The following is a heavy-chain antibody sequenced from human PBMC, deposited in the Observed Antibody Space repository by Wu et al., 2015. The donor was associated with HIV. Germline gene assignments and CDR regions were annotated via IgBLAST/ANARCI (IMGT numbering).Heavy chain of an antibody. CDR2: INPSGGST. J-gene: IGHJ6*02. D-gene: IGHD3-22*01. CDR3: ARGPGYYDSSGTYYYYYGMDV. CDR1: GYTFTSYY. V-gene: IGHV1-46*01. Sequence: QVQLVQSGAEVKKPGASVKVSCKASGYTFTSYYMHWVRQAPGQGFEWMGIINPSGGSTNYAQKFQGRVTMTRDTSTSTVYMELSSLRSEDTAVYYCARGPGYYDSSGTYYYYYGMDVWGQGTTVTVSS.